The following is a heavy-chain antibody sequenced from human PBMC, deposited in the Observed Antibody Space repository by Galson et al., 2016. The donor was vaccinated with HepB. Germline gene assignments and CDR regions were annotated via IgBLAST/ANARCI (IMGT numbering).Heavy chain of an antibody. D-gene: IGHD6-19*01. CDR2: IYYSGRT. CDR1: GASISGYY. J-gene: IGHJ6*02. V-gene: IGHV4-59*01. Sequence: SETLSLTCTVSGASISGYYLSWIRQPPGKGLEWIGYIYYSGRTNYNPSLKSRVTISVDTSKNQFSLKLSSVTAADTVVYYCARDDSGGWYGFHYGMDVWGQGTTVTVSS. CDR3: ARDDSGGWYGFHYGMDV.